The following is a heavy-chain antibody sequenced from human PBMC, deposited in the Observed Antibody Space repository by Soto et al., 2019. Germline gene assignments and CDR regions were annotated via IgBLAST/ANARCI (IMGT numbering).Heavy chain of an antibody. CDR1: GYSFTSYW. J-gene: IGHJ6*02. D-gene: IGHD2-15*01. CDR3: ARDLGYCSGGSCYSDYHYGMDV. CDR2: IDPSDSYT. V-gene: IGHV5-10-1*01. Sequence: GESLKISCKGSGYSFTSYWISWVRQMPGKGLEWMGRIDPSDSYTNYSPSFQGHVTISADKSISTAYLQWSSLKASDTAMYYCARDLGYCSGGSCYSDYHYGMDVWGQGTTVTVSS.